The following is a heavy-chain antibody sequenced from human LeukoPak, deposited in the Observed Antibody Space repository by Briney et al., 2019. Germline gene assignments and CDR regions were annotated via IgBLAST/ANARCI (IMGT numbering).Heavy chain of an antibody. Sequence: ASVKVSCKASGYTFSRYGMHWVRQAPGQRLEWMGWINAGNENTKYSQKFQGRVSITRDTSASTAYMELSSLTSEDTAVYYCARDLYGDYFDYWGQGTLVTVSS. V-gene: IGHV1-3*01. CDR3: ARDLYGDYFDY. J-gene: IGHJ4*02. D-gene: IGHD3-16*01. CDR2: INAGNENT. CDR1: GYTFSRYG.